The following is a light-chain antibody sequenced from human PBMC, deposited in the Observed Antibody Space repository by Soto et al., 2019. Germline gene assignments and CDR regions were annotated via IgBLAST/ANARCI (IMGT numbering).Light chain of an antibody. CDR2: ADS. V-gene: IGLV1-44*01. CDR1: ISNIGTNS. CDR3: AAWDDNMNGPL. Sequence: QSVLTQPPSASGTPGQRVTISCSGDISNIGTNSVHWYQHLPGTAPKLVIYADSQRPSGVPDRFSGSKSGTSASLAISGLQSEDDADYLCAAWDDNMNGPLFGNGRKV. J-gene: IGLJ1*01.